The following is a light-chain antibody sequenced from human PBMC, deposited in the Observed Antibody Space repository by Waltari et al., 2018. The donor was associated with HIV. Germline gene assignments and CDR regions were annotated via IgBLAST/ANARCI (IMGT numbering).Light chain of an antibody. CDR1: ISNVGENY. V-gene: IGLV1-51*02. J-gene: IGLJ1*01. Sequence: QSVMTQPPSVSAAPGQKVTISCSGGISNVGENYVSWDQQVPGEAPKLLMYENKNRPAGIPDRFSGSKSGTSATLDITGLQTGDEADYYCGTWDSSLSAYVFGTGTKVPVL. CDR3: GTWDSSLSAYV. CDR2: ENK.